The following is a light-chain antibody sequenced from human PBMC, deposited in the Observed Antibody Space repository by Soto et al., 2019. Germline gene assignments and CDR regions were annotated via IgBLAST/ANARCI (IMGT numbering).Light chain of an antibody. CDR2: GVS. CDR3: QQYGTSPYT. V-gene: IGKV3-20*01. CDR1: RSISSNY. J-gene: IGKJ2*01. Sequence: EIVLTQSPGTLSLSPGERATLSCRASRSISSNYVAWYQHKPGQVPRFLIYGVSNRATGIPERFSGSGSGADFTLTIIRLDPEDFAVYYCQQYGTSPYTFGHGTKLEI.